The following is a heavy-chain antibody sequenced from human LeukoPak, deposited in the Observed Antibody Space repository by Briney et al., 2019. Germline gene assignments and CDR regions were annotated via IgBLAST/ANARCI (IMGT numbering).Heavy chain of an antibody. D-gene: IGHD2/OR15-2a*01. J-gene: IGHJ4*02. CDR2: INPNSGGT. V-gene: IGHV1-2*02. CDR3: ARDWGTTEGVDY. CDR1: GYTFTGYY. Sequence: ASVKVPCKASGYTFTGYYMHWVRQAPGQGLEWMGWINPNSGGTNYAQKFQGRVTMTRDTSISTAYMELSRLRSDDTAVYYCARDWGTTEGVDYWGQGTLVTVSS.